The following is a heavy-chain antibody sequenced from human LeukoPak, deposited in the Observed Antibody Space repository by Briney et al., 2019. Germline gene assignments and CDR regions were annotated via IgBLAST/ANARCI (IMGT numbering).Heavy chain of an antibody. J-gene: IGHJ4*02. CDR3: ARDKPAEAALDF. Sequence: GASVKVPCKASGYTFTGYYIHWVRQAPGQGLEWMGWINPNSGGTNYAQKFQGRVTMTWDRSINTAYMDLRSLTYDDTAVYYCARDKPAEAALDFWGQGTLVTVSS. CDR2: INPNSGGT. V-gene: IGHV1-2*02. CDR1: GYTFTGYY.